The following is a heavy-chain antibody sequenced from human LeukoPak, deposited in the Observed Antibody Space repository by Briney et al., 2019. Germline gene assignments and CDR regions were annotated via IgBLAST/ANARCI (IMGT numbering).Heavy chain of an antibody. Sequence: PGGSLRLSCAASGFIFTDYWMTWVRQAPGKGLEWVAIIKKDGSEKYYVDSVKGRFTISRDNSKNTVYLQMNGLRAEDTAVYYCTKVGPGSYFDNWGQGTLVTVSS. V-gene: IGHV3-7*03. CDR2: IKKDGSEK. CDR1: GFIFTDYW. D-gene: IGHD1-26*01. CDR3: TKVGPGSYFDN. J-gene: IGHJ4*02.